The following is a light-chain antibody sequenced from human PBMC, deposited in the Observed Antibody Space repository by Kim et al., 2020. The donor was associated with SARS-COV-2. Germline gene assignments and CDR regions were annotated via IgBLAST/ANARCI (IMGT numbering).Light chain of an antibody. CDR3: QTGGTGLGV. J-gene: IGLJ3*02. V-gene: IGLV4-69*01. CDR2: VNGHGSH. Sequence: PLKPTCTLSLGPSTLAIPWHQPQPVRGPWYLMSVNGHGSHSKGDGPPDRFSGSISGAARYLTIASLQSEDEADYYCQTGGTGLGVFGGGTQLTVL. CDR1: LGPSTLA.